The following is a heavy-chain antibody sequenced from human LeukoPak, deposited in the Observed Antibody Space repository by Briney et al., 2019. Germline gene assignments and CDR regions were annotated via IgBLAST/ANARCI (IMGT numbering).Heavy chain of an antibody. CDR2: ISSAGSYT. Sequence: GSLRLSCEASGFTLNVYYMSWFRQAPGKGLDWIGYISSAGSYTTYADSVRGWFTISRDNAKSLLFLQMNNLRAEVTAVYYCARKLGGSQGEGDCFFDHWGQGTLVVVSS. V-gene: IGHV3-11*03. D-gene: IGHD2-21*02. CDR3: ARKLGGSQGEGDCFFDH. J-gene: IGHJ4*02. CDR1: GFTLNVYY.